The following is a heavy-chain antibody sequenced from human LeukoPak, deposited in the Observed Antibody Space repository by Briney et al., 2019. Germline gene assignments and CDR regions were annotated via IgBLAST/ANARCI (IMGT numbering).Heavy chain of an antibody. CDR1: GYTFTGYY. CDR3: ATGLNTPNDF. V-gene: IGHV1-2*02. J-gene: IGHJ4*02. CDR2: MNPNDSRT. D-gene: IGHD5-18*01. Sequence: ASVKVSCKASGYTFTGYYMHWVRQAPGQGLEWMGFMNPNDSRTAYARNFQGRVTMTRDTSISTAFMELHSLTSDDTAVYYCATGLNTPNDFWGQGTLVIVSS.